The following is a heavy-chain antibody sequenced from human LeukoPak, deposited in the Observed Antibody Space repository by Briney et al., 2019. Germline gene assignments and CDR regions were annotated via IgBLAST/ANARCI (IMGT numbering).Heavy chain of an antibody. CDR3: ARVESWESNISNYLDY. CDR1: GGSISSSSYY. J-gene: IGHJ4*02. Sequence: SETLSLTCTVSGGSISSSSYYWGWIRQPPGKGLEWIGSIYYSGSTYYNPSLKSRVTISVDTSKNQFSLRLNSVGAADTAVYYCARVESWESNISNYLDYWGQGTLVTVSS. V-gene: IGHV4-39*01. CDR2: IYYSGST. D-gene: IGHD3-10*01.